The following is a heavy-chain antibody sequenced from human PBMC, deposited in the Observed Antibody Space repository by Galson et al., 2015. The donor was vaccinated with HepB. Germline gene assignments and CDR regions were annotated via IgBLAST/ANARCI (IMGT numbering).Heavy chain of an antibody. D-gene: IGHD3-3*01. CDR3: AKLIGDYYYYGMDV. CDR2: ISGSGDRT. V-gene: IGHV3-23*01. Sequence: SLRLSCAASGFTFSSYAMSWVRQAPGKGLEWVSGISGSGDRTYYADSVKGRFTISRDNSKNTLYLQMHSLRAEDTALYCCAKLIGDYYYYGMDVWGQGTTVTVSS. CDR1: GFTFSSYA. J-gene: IGHJ6*02.